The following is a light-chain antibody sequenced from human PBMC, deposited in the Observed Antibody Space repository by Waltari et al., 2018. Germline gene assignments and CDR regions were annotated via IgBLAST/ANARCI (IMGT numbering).Light chain of an antibody. CDR2: DAS. V-gene: IGKV1-33*01. J-gene: IGKJ5*01. Sequence: DIQMTQLPLSLSASVGHRVPITCQASQDISNYLNWYQQKPGKAPKLLIYDASNLETGVPSRFSGSGSGTDFTFTISSLQPEDIATYYCQQYDNLPSITFGQGTRLEIK. CDR1: QDISNY. CDR3: QQYDNLPSIT.